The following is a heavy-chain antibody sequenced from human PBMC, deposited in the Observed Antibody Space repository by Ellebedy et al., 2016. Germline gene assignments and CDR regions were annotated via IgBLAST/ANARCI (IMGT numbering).Heavy chain of an antibody. Sequence: SVKVSXXASGYTFTGYYMHWVRQAPGQGLEWMGGIIPIFGTANYAQKFQGRVTITADESTSTAYMELSSLRSEDTAVYYCAREVNDYSNSDWGQGTLVTVSS. D-gene: IGHD4-11*01. CDR2: IIPIFGTA. V-gene: IGHV1-69*13. J-gene: IGHJ4*02. CDR3: AREVNDYSNSD. CDR1: GYTFTGYY.